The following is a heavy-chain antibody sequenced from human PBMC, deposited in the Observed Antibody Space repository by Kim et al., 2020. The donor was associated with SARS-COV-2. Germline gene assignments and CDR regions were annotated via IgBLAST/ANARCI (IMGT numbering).Heavy chain of an antibody. V-gene: IGHV3-48*04. CDR1: GITFSSYS. CDR3: ARDPADYNYNFYGMDV. D-gene: IGHD4-4*01. Sequence: GGSLRLTCAASGITFSSYSMNWVRQAPGKGLQWVSYISSSSRTIHYADSVKGRFTISRDNAKNSLYLQMNTLRAEDTAVYYCARDPADYNYNFYGMDVWGQGTTVTVSS. CDR2: ISSSSRTI. J-gene: IGHJ6*02.